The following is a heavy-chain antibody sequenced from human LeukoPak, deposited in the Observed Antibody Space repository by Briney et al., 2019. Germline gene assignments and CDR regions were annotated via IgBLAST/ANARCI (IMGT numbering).Heavy chain of an antibody. D-gene: IGHD1-1*01. CDR2: IGTTSSTI. Sequence: GGSLRLSCAASGFTFSSFGINWVRQAPGKGLEWLSHIGTTSSTIYYADSVRGRFTISRDNAKNSLFLKMDSLRDEDTAVYYCARRGKTGTTTHYYAMDVWGQGTAVTVSS. V-gene: IGHV3-48*02. CDR3: ARRGKTGTTTHYYAMDV. CDR1: GFTFSSFG. J-gene: IGHJ6*01.